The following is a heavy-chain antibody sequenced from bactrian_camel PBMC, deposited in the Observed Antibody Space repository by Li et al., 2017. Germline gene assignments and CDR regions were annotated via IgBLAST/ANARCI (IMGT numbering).Heavy chain of an antibody. Sequence: HVQLVESGGGLVQPGGSLRVSCVTSGFSFSSYGMSWVRQAPGKGLEWVSSIYNDGSNTYYADSVKGRFTISRDNAKNTLYLQMNSLKTEDTAVYYCATDSGWREIWGPGTQVTVS. V-gene: IGHV3-2*01. D-gene: IGHD4*01. J-gene: IGHJ4*01. CDR3: ATDSGWREI. CDR2: IYNDGSNT. CDR1: GFSFSSYG.